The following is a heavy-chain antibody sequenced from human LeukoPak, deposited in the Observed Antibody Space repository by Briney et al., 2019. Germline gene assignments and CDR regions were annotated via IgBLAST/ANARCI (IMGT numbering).Heavy chain of an antibody. CDR3: ARGTTVATPVY. CDR1: GGSISSYY. V-gene: IGHV4-59*01. Sequence: PSETLSLTCTVSGGSISSYYWSWIRQPPEKGLEWIGYIYYSGSTNYNPSLKSRVTISVDTSKNQFSLKLSSVTAADTAVYYCARGTTVATPVYWGQGTLVTVSS. D-gene: IGHD4-23*01. CDR2: IYYSGST. J-gene: IGHJ4*02.